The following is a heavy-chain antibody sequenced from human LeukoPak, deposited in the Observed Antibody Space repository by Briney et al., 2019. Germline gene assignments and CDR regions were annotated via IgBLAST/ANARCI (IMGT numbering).Heavy chain of an antibody. Sequence: GGSLKISFKGSGYRFTSYWIGWVRPMPGKSLEWMGIIHPGDSDTRYCPSFQGQVNISAGQSHNTAFLPWMSLQASRTALVYLSRRFLSDPTDVFDIWGQGTMVTVSS. D-gene: IGHD2/OR15-2a*01. J-gene: IGHJ3*02. V-gene: IGHV5-51*01. CDR1: GYRFTSYW. CDR3: SRRFLSDPTDVFDI. CDR2: IHPGDSDT.